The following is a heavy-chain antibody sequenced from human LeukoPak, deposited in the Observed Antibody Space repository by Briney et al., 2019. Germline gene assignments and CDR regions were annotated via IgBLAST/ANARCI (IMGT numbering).Heavy chain of an antibody. J-gene: IGHJ4*02. D-gene: IGHD5-18*01. CDR2: IYYSGST. CDR3: ASSDLTATAALDY. CDR1: GGSISSSSYY. Sequence: PSETLSLTCSVSGGSISSSSYYWDWIRQPPGKGLEWIGSIYYSGSTYYNPSLKSRVTISVDTSKNQFSLKLSSVTAADTAVYYCASSDLTATAALDYWGQGTLVTVSS. V-gene: IGHV4-39*07.